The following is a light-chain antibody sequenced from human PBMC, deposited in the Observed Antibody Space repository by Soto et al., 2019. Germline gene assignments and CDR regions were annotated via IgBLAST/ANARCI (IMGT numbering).Light chain of an antibody. V-gene: IGKV1-39*01. Sequence: DIQMTQSPSSLSASVGDRVTITCRASQSISSYLNWYQLKPGKAPNLLIYAASSLHSGVPSRFSGRGSGTDFTLTISSLQPEDFATYYGQQWYSTTPSCGQGTNREIK. CDR2: AAS. J-gene: IGKJ2*03. CDR1: QSISSY. CDR3: QQWYSTTPS.